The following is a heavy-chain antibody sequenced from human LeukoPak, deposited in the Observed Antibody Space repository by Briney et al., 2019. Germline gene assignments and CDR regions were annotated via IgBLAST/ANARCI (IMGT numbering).Heavy chain of an antibody. CDR3: ARDPPASGYFQH. V-gene: IGHV3-23*01. CDR2: IRGSDGST. Sequence: GGSLRLSCAASGFTFSIFAMSWVRQAPGKGLEWVSSIRGSDGSTYYADSVKGRFTISRDNSKNTLYLQMNSLRAEDTAVYYCARDPPASGYFQHWGQGTLVTVSS. J-gene: IGHJ1*01. CDR1: GFTFSIFA. D-gene: IGHD2-8*02.